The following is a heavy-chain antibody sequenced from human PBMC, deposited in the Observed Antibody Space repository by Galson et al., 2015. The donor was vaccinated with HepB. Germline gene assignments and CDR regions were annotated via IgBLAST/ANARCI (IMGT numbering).Heavy chain of an antibody. CDR3: ARGLGQDCSGGRCYRLIDF. CDR2: IFYSGST. V-gene: IGHV4-4*02. CDR1: GGSISSSNW. Sequence: ETLSLTCAVSGGSISSSNWWSWVRQPPGKGLEWIGEIFYSGSTNYNPSLKSPVTISVDKSRNQFSLRLSSVTAADTAVYYCARGLGQDCSGGRCYRLIDFWGQGTLVTVSS. J-gene: IGHJ4*02. D-gene: IGHD2-15*01.